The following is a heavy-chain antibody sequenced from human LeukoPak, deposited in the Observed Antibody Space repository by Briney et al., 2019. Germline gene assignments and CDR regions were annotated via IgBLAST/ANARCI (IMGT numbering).Heavy chain of an antibody. Sequence: GGSLRLSCAASGFSFNGYWMSWVRQAPGKGLEWVANIKGDGSAQYYVDSVKGRFTISRDNAKNSLNLQMNSLRAEDTAVYYCARGETLYYERSQGYDYWGQGTLVTVSS. CDR1: GFSFNGYW. J-gene: IGHJ4*02. CDR3: ARGETLYYERSQGYDY. V-gene: IGHV3-7*01. D-gene: IGHD3-22*01. CDR2: IKGDGSAQ.